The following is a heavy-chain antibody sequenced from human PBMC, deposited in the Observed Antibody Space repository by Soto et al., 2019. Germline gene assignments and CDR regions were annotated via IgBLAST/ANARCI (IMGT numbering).Heavy chain of an antibody. CDR2: MNAGVGNT. CDR1: GYRFTDYA. Sequence: ASVKVSCKASGYRFTDYALHWVRQAPGQRLEWMGWMNAGVGNTLYSQKFQGRITITRDTSASTAYMELNSLKSEDTTIYYCARDTGYTFGSLNYWGPGTLVTVSS. V-gene: IGHV1-3*01. D-gene: IGHD5-18*01. J-gene: IGHJ4*02. CDR3: ARDTGYTFGSLNY.